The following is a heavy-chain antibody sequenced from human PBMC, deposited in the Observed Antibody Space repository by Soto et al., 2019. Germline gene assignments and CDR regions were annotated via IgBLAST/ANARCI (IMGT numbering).Heavy chain of an antibody. CDR3: SRRPRARDSGVGPLDF. V-gene: IGHV3-15*07. J-gene: IGHJ4*02. D-gene: IGHD3-3*01. CDR1: GFSFEDAW. CDR2: IKSIADGGTT. Sequence: EVNLVESGGGLVKPGGSLRLSCAASGFSFEDAWMNWVRQAPGKGLEWVGRIKSIADGGTTEYAAPVKGRFRISRDDSTLTLFLQMNSLQSEDTAVYYCSRRPRARDSGVGPLDFWGRGTLVTVSA.